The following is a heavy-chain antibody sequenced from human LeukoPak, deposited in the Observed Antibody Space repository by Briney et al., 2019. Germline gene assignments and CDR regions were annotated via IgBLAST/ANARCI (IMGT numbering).Heavy chain of an antibody. CDR1: GFTFDNNA. CDR3: AKDVGSAMVKGSFFYFDY. V-gene: IGHV3-9*01. J-gene: IGHJ4*02. D-gene: IGHD5-18*01. Sequence: PGGSLRLSCSASGFTFDNNAMHWVWQLPGKGLEWVSGISWNSGDRVYADSVKGRFIISRDNDKNSLYLEMHSLKVEDTALYYCAKDVGSAMVKGSFFYFDYWGQGTLVTVSS. CDR2: ISWNSGDR.